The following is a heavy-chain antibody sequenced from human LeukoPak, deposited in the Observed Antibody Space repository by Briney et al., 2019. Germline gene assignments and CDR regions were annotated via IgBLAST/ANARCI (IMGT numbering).Heavy chain of an antibody. J-gene: IGHJ5*02. CDR2: INHSGST. Sequence: SSETLSLTCTVSGASTSSSSYYWGWIRQPPGKGLEWMGEINHSGSTKYNPSLKSRVTISVDTTKNQFSLKLSSVTAADTAVYYCGRGLYCSSTSCSSWFDPWGQGTLVTLSS. CDR3: GRGLYCSSTSCSSWFDP. CDR1: GASTSSSSYY. D-gene: IGHD2-2*01. V-gene: IGHV4-39*07.